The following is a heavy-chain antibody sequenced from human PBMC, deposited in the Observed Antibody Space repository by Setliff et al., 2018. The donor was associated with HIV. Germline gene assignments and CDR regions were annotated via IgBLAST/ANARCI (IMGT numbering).Heavy chain of an antibody. V-gene: IGHV4-39*07. CDR3: ARRRVDAAKAAFDY. D-gene: IGHD5-18*01. Sequence: SETLSLTCNVSGGSIRRSDYSWGWIRQPPGKGLEWIGNIYYSGNTYYNPSLKSRVIISVDTSKNQFSLRLRSVTAADTAVYSCARRRVDAAKAAFDYWGQGTLVTVSS. J-gene: IGHJ4*02. CDR1: GGSIRRSDYS. CDR2: IYYSGNT.